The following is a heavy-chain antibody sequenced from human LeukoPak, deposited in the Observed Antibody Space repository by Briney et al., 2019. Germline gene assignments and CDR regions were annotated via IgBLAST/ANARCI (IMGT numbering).Heavy chain of an antibody. CDR3: ARVGYSGYDFGWFDP. Sequence: ASVKVSCKASGYTFTGYYMHWVRQAPGQGLEWMGWISPNSGGTNYAQKFQGRVTMSRDTSFSTAYMELSRLRYDDTAVYYCARVGYSGYDFGWFDPWGQGTLVTVSS. CDR2: ISPNSGGT. CDR1: GYTFTGYY. J-gene: IGHJ5*02. D-gene: IGHD5-12*01. V-gene: IGHV1-2*02.